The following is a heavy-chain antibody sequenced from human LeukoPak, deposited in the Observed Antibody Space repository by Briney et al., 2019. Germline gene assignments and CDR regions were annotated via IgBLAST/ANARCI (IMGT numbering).Heavy chain of an antibody. Sequence: PGGSLRLSCAASGFTVSSNYMSWVRQAPRKGLEWVSIIYSGGSTYYADSVKGRFTISRDNSKNTLYLQMNSLRAEDTAVYYCAKGFKNYDILTGSQDYWGQGTLVTVSS. CDR2: IYSGGST. V-gene: IGHV3-53*05. CDR3: AKGFKNYDILTGSQDY. J-gene: IGHJ4*02. D-gene: IGHD3-9*01. CDR1: GFTVSSNY.